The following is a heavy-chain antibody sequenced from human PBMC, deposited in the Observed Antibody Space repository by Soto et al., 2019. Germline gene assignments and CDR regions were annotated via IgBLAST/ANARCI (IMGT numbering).Heavy chain of an antibody. D-gene: IGHD3-16*01. V-gene: IGHV1-8*01. Sequence: ASVNVSCKASGYTFTSYDINWVRQATGQGLEWMGWMNPNTGNTGYAQKFQGRVTMTRNTSISTAYMELSSLRSEDTAVYYCARGPKWLRLGRDPLGDGKMVTVSA. J-gene: IGHJ5*02. CDR3: ARGPKWLRLGRDP. CDR2: MNPNTGNT. CDR1: GYTFTSYD.